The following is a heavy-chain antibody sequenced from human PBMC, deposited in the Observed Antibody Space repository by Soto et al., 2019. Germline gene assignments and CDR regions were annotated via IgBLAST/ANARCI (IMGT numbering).Heavy chain of an antibody. CDR1: GFTFSNAW. CDR3: TTDLPPIVVVPAAIVYGMDV. D-gene: IGHD2-2*01. CDR2: IKSKTDGGTT. V-gene: IGHV3-15*01. Sequence: PGGSLRLSCAASGFTFSNAWISWVRQAPGKGLEWVGRIKSKTDGGTTDYAAPVKGRFTISRDDSKNTLYLQMNSLKTEDTAVYYCTTDLPPIVVVPAAIVYGMDVWGQGTTVTVSS. J-gene: IGHJ6*02.